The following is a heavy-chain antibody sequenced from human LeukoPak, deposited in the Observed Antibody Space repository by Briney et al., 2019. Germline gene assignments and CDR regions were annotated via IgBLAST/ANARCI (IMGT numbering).Heavy chain of an antibody. CDR1: GFTFSSYA. V-gene: IGHV3-23*01. Sequence: GGSLRLSCAASGFTFSSYAMSWDRQAPGKGLEWVSAISGSGGSTYYADSVKGLFTISRDNSKNALYLQMNSLRAEDTAVYYCARPGILDYWGQGTLVTVSS. CDR2: ISGSGGST. J-gene: IGHJ4*02. D-gene: IGHD6-13*01. CDR3: ARPGILDY.